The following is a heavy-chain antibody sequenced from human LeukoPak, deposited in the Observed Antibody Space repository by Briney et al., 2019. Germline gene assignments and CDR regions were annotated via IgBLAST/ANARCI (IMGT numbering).Heavy chain of an antibody. J-gene: IGHJ5*02. CDR2: ITGSGGST. D-gene: IGHD1-26*01. CDR3: AKKLVMGPTGGFDP. CDR1: GFTFISYT. Sequence: HPGGSLRLSCAASGFTFISYTMGWVRQAPGKGLEWVSTITGSGGSTSYADSAKGRFTISRDNSRSTLFLQMNSLRAEDTAVYYCAKKLVMGPTGGFDPWGQGTQVTVSS. V-gene: IGHV3-23*01.